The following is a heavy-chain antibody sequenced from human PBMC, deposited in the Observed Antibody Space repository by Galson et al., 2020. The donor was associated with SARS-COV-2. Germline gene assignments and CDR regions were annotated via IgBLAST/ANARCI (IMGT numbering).Heavy chain of an antibody. CDR3: ARIIRFLEYNWFDP. CDR2: IYYSGST. CDR1: GGSISSSSYY. Sequence: SETLSLTCTVSGGSISSSSYYWGWIRQPPGKGLEWIGSIYYSGSTYYNPSLKSRVTISVDTSKNQFSLKLSSVTAADTAVYYCARIIRFLEYNWFDPWGQGTLVTVSS. J-gene: IGHJ5*02. D-gene: IGHD3-3*01. V-gene: IGHV4-39*01.